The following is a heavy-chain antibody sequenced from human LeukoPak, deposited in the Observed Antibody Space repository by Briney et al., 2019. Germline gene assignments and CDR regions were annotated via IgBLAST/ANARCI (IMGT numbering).Heavy chain of an antibody. CDR2: MNPNSDKT. V-gene: IGHV1-8*01. CDR1: GYTLTSYD. Sequence: ASVKVSCKASGYTLTSYDINWVRQATGQGLEWMGWMNPNSDKTGYAQKFQGRITITRNTSISTAYMELSSLRSEDTAVYYCTRETPSRYFDYWGQGTLVTVSS. D-gene: IGHD4-23*01. CDR3: TRETPSRYFDY. J-gene: IGHJ4*02.